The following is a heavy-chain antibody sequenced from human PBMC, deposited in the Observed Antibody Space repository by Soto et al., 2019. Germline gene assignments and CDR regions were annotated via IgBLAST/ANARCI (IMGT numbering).Heavy chain of an antibody. CDR2: ISYDGSNK. CDR1: GFTFSSYG. J-gene: IGHJ4*02. Sequence: GGSLRLSCAASGFTFSSYGMHWVRQAPGKGLEWVAVISYDGSNKYYADSVKGRFTISRDNSKNTLYLQMNSLRAEDTAVYYCAKGGHGGNWNYYYFDYWGQGTLVTVSS. V-gene: IGHV3-30*18. CDR3: AKGGHGGNWNYYYFDY. D-gene: IGHD1-7*01.